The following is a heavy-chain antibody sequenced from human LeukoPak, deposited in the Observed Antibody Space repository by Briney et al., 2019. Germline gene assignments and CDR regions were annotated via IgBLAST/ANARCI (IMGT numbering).Heavy chain of an antibody. V-gene: IGHV2-5*02. CDR3: AHRRPAADAFDI. D-gene: IGHD2-2*01. Sequence: SGPTLVKPTQPLTLTCTFSGFSLSTSGVGVGWIRQPPGKALEWLALIYWDDDNRYSPSVKSRLTITEDTSKNQVVLTLTNMDPVDTATYYCAHRRPAADAFDIWGQGTMVTVSS. CDR1: GFSLSTSGVG. CDR2: IYWDDDN. J-gene: IGHJ3*02.